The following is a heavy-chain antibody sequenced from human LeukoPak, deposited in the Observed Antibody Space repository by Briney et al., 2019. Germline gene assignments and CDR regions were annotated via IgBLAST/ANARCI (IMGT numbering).Heavy chain of an antibody. CDR3: ATDRGGSYSLPYNWFDP. J-gene: IGHJ5*02. CDR1: GYTFTSYY. D-gene: IGHD1-26*01. Sequence: ASVKVSCKASGYTFTSYYMHWVRQAPGQGLEWMGIINPSGGSTSYAQKFQGRVTMTEDTSTDTAYMELSSLRSEDTAVYYCATDRGGSYSLPYNWFDPWGQGTLVTVSS. CDR2: INPSGGST. V-gene: IGHV1-46*01.